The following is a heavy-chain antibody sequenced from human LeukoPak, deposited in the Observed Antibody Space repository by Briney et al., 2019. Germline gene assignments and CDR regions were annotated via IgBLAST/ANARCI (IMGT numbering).Heavy chain of an antibody. J-gene: IGHJ4*02. CDR2: IYCTGGT. Sequence: SETLSLTCTVSGGSISSSNYYWVWLRQPPGKGLEWIGSIYCTGGTYYNPSLKSRVTISVDTSNNQFSLKVSSLTAADTAVYYCFLQQLDAFDYWGQGTLVTVSS. CDR3: FLQQLDAFDY. D-gene: IGHD6-13*01. V-gene: IGHV4-39*01. CDR1: GGSISSSNYY.